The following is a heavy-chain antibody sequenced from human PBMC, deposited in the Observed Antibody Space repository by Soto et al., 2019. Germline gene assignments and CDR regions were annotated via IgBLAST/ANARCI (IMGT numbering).Heavy chain of an antibody. V-gene: IGHV1-69*13. D-gene: IGHD5-18*01. CDR1: GGTFSSYA. J-gene: IGHJ6*02. CDR2: IIPIFGTA. CDR3: NTAMGPYYYYGMDV. Sequence: GASVKVSCKASGGTFSSYAISWVRQAPGQGLEWMGGIIPIFGTANYAQKFQGRVTITADESTSTAYMELSSPRSEDTAVYYCNTAMGPYYYYGMDVWGQGTTVTVSS.